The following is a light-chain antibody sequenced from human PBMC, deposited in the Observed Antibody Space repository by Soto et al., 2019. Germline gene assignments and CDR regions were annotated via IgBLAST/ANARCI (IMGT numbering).Light chain of an antibody. CDR3: QQYNDWWT. CDR1: ESVRRN. CDR2: GAS. Sequence: DIVMSQSPGTVSLPPGDGATLSCRASESVRRNLAWYQQKPGQAPRLLIHGASTRATGIPARFSGSGSGTEFTLNISSLQSEDFAVYYCQQYNDWWTFGQGTKVDIK. J-gene: IGKJ1*01. V-gene: IGKV3-15*01.